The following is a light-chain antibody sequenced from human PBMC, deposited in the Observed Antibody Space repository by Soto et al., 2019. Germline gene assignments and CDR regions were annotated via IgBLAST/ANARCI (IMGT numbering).Light chain of an antibody. J-gene: IGKJ1*01. V-gene: IGKV3-20*01. CDR2: GAS. CDR3: QEYGTSRT. Sequence: EIVLTQSPGTLSLSPGERATLFCRASQSVSSRYLAWYQQKPGQAPRLLIYGASSRATGIPDRFSGSWSGTDFTLTVSRLEPEDFAMYYCQEYGTSRTFGQGTKVEIK. CDR1: QSVSSRY.